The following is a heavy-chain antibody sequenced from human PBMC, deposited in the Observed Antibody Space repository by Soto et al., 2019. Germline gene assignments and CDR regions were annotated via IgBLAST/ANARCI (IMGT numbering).Heavy chain of an antibody. V-gene: IGHV5-51*01. D-gene: IGHD2-8*01. J-gene: IGHJ5*02. CDR3: ARPGPSCTNGVCYDNWFDP. Sequence: GESLKISCKGSGYSFTSYWIGWVRQMPGKGLEWMGITYPGDSDTRYSPSFQGQVTISADKSISTAYLQWSSLKASDTAMYYCARPGPSCTNGVCYDNWFDPWGQGTLVTVSS. CDR1: GYSFTSYW. CDR2: TYPGDSDT.